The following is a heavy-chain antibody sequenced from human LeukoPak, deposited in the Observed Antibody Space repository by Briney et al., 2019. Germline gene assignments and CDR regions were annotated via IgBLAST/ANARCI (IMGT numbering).Heavy chain of an antibody. J-gene: IGHJ5*02. Sequence: PSETLSLTCTVSGGSISSSSYYWGWIRQPPGKGLEWIGSIYYSGSTYYNPSLKSRVTISVDTSKNQFSLKLSSVTAADTAVYYCARGADYDSSGYYYVVHPPSWGQGTLVTVSS. CDR2: IYYSGST. V-gene: IGHV4-39*01. CDR3: ARGADYDSSGYYYVVHPPS. D-gene: IGHD3-22*01. CDR1: GGSISSSSYY.